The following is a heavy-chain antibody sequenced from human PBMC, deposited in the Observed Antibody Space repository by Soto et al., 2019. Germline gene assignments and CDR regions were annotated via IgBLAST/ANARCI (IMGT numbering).Heavy chain of an antibody. V-gene: IGHV3-23*01. CDR2: ISGGGDRT. D-gene: IGHD2-21*02. CDR3: VKAWCSYGDCYSPGN. J-gene: IGHJ4*02. CDR1: GFTFSSYF. Sequence: EVQLLESGGGLVQPGGSLRLSCVVSGFTFSSYFMSWVRQAPGKGLEWVSLISGGGDRTYYADSVKGRFIISRDNSKNTLYLQMNTLRADDTAIYYCVKAWCSYGDCYSPGNWGQGTLVIVSS.